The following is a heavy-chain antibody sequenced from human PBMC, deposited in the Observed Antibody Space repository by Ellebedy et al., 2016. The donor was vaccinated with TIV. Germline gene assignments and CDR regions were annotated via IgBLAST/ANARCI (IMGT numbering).Heavy chain of an antibody. J-gene: IGHJ4*02. CDR2: IYYSGST. D-gene: IGHD3-10*01. V-gene: IGHV4-31*03. Sequence: MPSETLSLTCTVSNGSISSGLFYWTWIRQHPGKGLEWIRRIYYSGSTYYNPSLKSRVTISVDTSKNQFSLKLSSVTAADTAVYYCARDFGTYYYGSGSYRTGYFDYWGPGTLVTVSS. CDR1: NGSISSGLFY. CDR3: ARDFGTYYYGSGSYRTGYFDY.